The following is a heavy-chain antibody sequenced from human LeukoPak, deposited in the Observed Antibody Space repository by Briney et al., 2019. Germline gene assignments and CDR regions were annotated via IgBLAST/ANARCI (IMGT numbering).Heavy chain of an antibody. CDR3: ARDALAVAPLDY. CDR2: ISTYNGNT. D-gene: IGHD6-19*01. CDR1: GYTFTSFG. Sequence: GASMKVSCKASGYTFTSFGISWVRQAPGQRLEWLGWISTYNGNTNYAQKFKGRATMTADTSTSTAYMELRSLRSDDTAVYYCARDALAVAPLDYWGQGTLVTVSS. J-gene: IGHJ4*02. V-gene: IGHV1-18*01.